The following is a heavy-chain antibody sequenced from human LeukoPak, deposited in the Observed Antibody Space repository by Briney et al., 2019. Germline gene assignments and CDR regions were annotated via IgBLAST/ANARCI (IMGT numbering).Heavy chain of an antibody. CDR1: GGSVSSGSYY. Sequence: SETLSLTCTVSGGSVSSGSYYWSWIRQPPGRGLEWIGYIYYSGSTKYNLSLKSRVTISVDTSKNQFSLKLSSVTAADTAVYYCAREENGWNGSDDAFDIWGQGTMVTVSS. V-gene: IGHV4-61*01. CDR3: AREENGWNGSDDAFDI. CDR2: IYYSGST. D-gene: IGHD1-1*01. J-gene: IGHJ3*02.